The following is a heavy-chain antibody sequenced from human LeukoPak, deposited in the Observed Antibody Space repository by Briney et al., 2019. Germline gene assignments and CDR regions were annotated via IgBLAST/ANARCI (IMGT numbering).Heavy chain of an antibody. CDR2: ISGSGGST. D-gene: IGHD6-13*01. J-gene: IGHJ4*02. Sequence: PGGSLRLSCAASGFTFSSYAMSWVRQAPGKGLEWVSGISGSGGSTYYADPVKGRFTISRDNSKNTLYLQMNSLRAEDTAVYYCARASEIYSSTHVDYWGQGTLVTVSS. V-gene: IGHV3-23*01. CDR3: ARASEIYSSTHVDY. CDR1: GFTFSSYA.